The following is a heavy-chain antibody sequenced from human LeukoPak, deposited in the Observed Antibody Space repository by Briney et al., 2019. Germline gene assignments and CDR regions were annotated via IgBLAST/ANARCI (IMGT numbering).Heavy chain of an antibody. J-gene: IGHJ4*02. CDR3: ARDRIAAAGTLFDY. D-gene: IGHD6-13*01. Sequence: GASVKVSCKASGYTFTGYYIQWVRQAPGQGLEWMGRINPNSGGTNYAQKFQGRVTMTRDTSISTAYMELSRLRSDDTAVYYCARDRIAAAGTLFDYWGQGTLVTVSS. CDR1: GYTFTGYY. V-gene: IGHV1-2*06. CDR2: INPNSGGT.